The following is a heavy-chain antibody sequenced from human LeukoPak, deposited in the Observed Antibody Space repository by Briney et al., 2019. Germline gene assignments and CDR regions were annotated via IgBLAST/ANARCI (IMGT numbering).Heavy chain of an antibody. Sequence: SETLSLTCAVYGGSFSGYYWSWIRQPPEKGLEWIGEINHSGSTNYNPSLKSRVTISVDTSKNQFSLKLSSVTAADTAVYYCARERVGGYNYWGQGTLVTVSS. J-gene: IGHJ4*02. CDR3: ARERVGGYNY. D-gene: IGHD5-18*01. V-gene: IGHV4-34*01. CDR1: GGSFSGYY. CDR2: INHSGST.